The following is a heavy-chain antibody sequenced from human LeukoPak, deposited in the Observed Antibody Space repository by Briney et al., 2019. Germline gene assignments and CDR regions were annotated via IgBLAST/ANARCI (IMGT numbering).Heavy chain of an antibody. J-gene: IGHJ5*02. D-gene: IGHD1-26*01. CDR2: INPNSGGT. CDR3: ARDSGSQKALDP. Sequence: ASVKVSCKASGYTFTGYYVHWVRQAPGQGLEWMGWINPNSGGTNYAQKFQGRVTMTRDTSISTAYMELSRLRSDDTAVYYCARDSGSQKALDPWGQGTLVTVSS. V-gene: IGHV1-2*02. CDR1: GYTFTGYY.